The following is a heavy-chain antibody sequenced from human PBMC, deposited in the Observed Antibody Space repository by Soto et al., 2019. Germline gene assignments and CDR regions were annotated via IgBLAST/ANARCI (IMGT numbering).Heavy chain of an antibody. Sequence: PSETLSLTCTVSGGSVRSDNYYWIWIRQPPGKGLEYIGYISYSGSTNYNPSLKSRVTISVDTSKNQFSLKVSSVTAADTAVYYCATRIVFGPLDDWGQGTLVTVSS. V-gene: IGHV4-61*01. CDR1: GGSVRSDNYY. D-gene: IGHD3-10*01. CDR2: ISYSGST. J-gene: IGHJ4*02. CDR3: ATRIVFGPLDD.